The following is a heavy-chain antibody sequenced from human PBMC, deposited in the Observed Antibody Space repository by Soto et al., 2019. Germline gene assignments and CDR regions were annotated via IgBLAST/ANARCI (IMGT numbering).Heavy chain of an antibody. Sequence: SETLSLTCTVSGGSISSYYWSWIRQPPGKGLEWIGYIYYSGSTNYNPSLKSRVTISVDTSKNQFSLKLSSVTAADTAVYYCARAIGTLGYYYGMDVWGQGTTVTVSS. V-gene: IGHV4-59*01. CDR1: GGSISSYY. CDR3: ARAIGTLGYYYGMDV. CDR2: IYYSGST. J-gene: IGHJ6*02. D-gene: IGHD3-16*01.